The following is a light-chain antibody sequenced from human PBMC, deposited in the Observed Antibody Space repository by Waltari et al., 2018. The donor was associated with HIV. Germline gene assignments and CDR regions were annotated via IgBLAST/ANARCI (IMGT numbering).Light chain of an antibody. CDR1: PGSASTPSF. CDR3: VLSLAGGLKA. V-gene: IGLV8-61*01. CDR2: NTS. J-gene: IGLJ2*01. Sequence: QTEVTQEPSVAVSPGGTVTVTSAFAPGSASTPSFASWYHQTPGQPPRTLIYNTSSRSSGVPDRFSGSILGNKAALTITGAQADDDGDYYCVLSLAGGLKAFGGGTRLTVL.